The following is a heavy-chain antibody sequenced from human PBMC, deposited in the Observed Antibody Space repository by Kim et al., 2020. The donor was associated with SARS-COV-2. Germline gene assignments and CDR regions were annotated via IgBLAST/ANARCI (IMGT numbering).Heavy chain of an antibody. D-gene: IGHD1-7*01. Sequence: SETLSLTCSVSGDSVTSYYWSWIRQPPGKGLEWIGYVFNAGSTKYSPSLKSRVSISADTSKNQFSLRLSSVTSADTAVYYCSRGNYATSFEDWGEGTLVT. CDR1: GDSVTSYY. CDR3: SRGNYATSFED. CDR2: VFNAGST. V-gene: IGHV4-59*02. J-gene: IGHJ4*02.